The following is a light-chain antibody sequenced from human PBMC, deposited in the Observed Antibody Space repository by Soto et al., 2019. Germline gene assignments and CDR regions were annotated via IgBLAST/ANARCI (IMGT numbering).Light chain of an antibody. V-gene: IGLV2-23*02. CDR2: GVS. Sequence: QSVLTQPASVSGSPGQSITIPCTGTSSDIGSYNHVSWYQQHPDKAPKFIIYGVSKRPSGASVRFSGSKSGNTASLTISGLQAGDEADYYCCSYAGTSTFVFGTGTKVTGL. CDR3: CSYAGTSTFV. J-gene: IGLJ1*01. CDR1: SSDIGSYNH.